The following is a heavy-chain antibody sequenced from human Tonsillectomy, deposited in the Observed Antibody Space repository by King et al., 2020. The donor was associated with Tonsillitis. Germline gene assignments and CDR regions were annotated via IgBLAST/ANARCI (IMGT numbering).Heavy chain of an antibody. J-gene: IGHJ4*02. CDR1: GFTFSIYG. V-gene: IGHV3-33*01. D-gene: IGHD3-3*01. CDR2: IWYDGSKK. CDR3: ARKGSGPGNNYFDS. Sequence: VQLVESGGGVVQPGRSLRLSCAASGFTFSIYGMHWVRQAPGKGLEWVAVIWYDGSKKYYADSAKGPFTISRDISKNTLYLQMNSLRAEDTAMYYGARKGSGPGNNYFDSWGQGTLVTVSS.